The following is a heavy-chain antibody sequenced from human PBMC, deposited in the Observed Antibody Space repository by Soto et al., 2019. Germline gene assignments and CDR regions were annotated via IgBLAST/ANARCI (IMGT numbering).Heavy chain of an antibody. D-gene: IGHD2-8*02. CDR3: ARDLWVVYAIGYYYYGMDV. J-gene: IGHJ6*02. CDR1: GYTFTGYC. Sequence: ASVKVSCKASGYTFTGYCMHWVRQAPGQGLEWMGWINPNSGGTNYAQKFQGRVTMTRDTSISTAYMKLSRLRSDDTAVYYCARDLWVVYAIGYYYYGMDVWGQGTTVTVS. CDR2: INPNSGGT. V-gene: IGHV1-2*02.